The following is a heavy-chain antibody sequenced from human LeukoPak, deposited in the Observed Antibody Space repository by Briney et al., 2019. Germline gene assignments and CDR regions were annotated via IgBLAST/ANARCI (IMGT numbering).Heavy chain of an antibody. CDR3: ARRGYCSGGSCHPMDI. J-gene: IGHJ6*04. D-gene: IGHD2-15*01. CDR2: INWNGGST. Sequence: GGSLRLSCAASGFTFSSYGMHWVRQAPGKGLEWVSGINWNGGSTGYADPVKGRFTISRDNAKNSLYLQMDSLRAEDTALYYCARRGYCSGGSCHPMDIWGKGTTVTVSS. V-gene: IGHV3-20*04. CDR1: GFTFSSYG.